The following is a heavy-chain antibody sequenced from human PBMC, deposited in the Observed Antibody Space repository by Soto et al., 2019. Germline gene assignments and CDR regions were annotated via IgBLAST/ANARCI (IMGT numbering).Heavy chain of an antibody. CDR3: AAGTWYYYDRHDAFDI. Sequence: SVTLSLTCAISGAYISSSKWRTWFRQPPGKGLEWIGEIYHSGSANYNPSLKSRVIISVDKSKNQFSLKLSSVTAADTAVYYCAAGTWYYYDRHDAFDIWGQGTLIS. D-gene: IGHD3-22*01. J-gene: IGHJ3*02. CDR2: IYHSGSA. V-gene: IGHV4-4*02. CDR1: GAYISSSKW.